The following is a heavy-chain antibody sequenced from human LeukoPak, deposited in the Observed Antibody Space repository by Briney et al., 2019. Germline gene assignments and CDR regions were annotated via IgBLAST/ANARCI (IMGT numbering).Heavy chain of an antibody. J-gene: IGHJ4*02. Sequence: TPSETLSLTCTVSGGSVNRGGYYWTWIRQHPGKGLEWLGYIYYSGRTYYNPSLKSRLPISLHTSKNQFSLNLTSVSAADTAFYFCARSSDYGDYDWGQGTLITVSS. D-gene: IGHD4-17*01. V-gene: IGHV4-31*03. CDR2: IYYSGRT. CDR1: GGSVNRGGYY. CDR3: ARSSDYGDYD.